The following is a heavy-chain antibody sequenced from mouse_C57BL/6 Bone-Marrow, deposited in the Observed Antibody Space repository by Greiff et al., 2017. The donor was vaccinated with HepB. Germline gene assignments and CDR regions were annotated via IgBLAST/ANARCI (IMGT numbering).Heavy chain of an antibody. D-gene: IGHD1-1*01. J-gene: IGHJ3*01. CDR2: INSDGGST. V-gene: IGHV5-2*01. CDR3: ASPITTVVAAWFAY. CDR1: EYEFPSHD. Sequence: EVQLVESGGGLVQPGESLKLSCESNEYEFPSHDMSWVRKTPEKRLELVAAINSDGGSTYYPDTMERRFIISRDNTKKTLYLQMSSLRSEDTALYYCASPITTVVAAWFAYWGQGTLVTVSA.